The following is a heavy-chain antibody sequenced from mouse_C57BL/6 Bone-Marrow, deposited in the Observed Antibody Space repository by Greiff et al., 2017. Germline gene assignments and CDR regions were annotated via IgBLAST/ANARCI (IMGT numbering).Heavy chain of an antibody. D-gene: IGHD1-1*01. V-gene: IGHV5-6*01. CDR3: ARHEDGSSYNWYFDV. CDR1: GFTFSSYG. Sequence: EVQLQESGGDLVKPGGSLKLSCAASGFTFSSYGLSWVRQTPDKRLEWVATISSGGSYTYYPDRVKGRFTISRDNAKNTLYLQMSSLKSEDTAMYYCARHEDGSSYNWYFDVWGTGTTVTVSS. CDR2: ISSGGSYT. J-gene: IGHJ1*03.